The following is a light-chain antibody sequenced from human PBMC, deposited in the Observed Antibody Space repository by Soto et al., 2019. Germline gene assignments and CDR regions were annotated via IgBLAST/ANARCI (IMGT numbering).Light chain of an antibody. Sequence: DIQMTQSPSSLSASVGDRVTISCQASQDIGRYLNWYQQKPGKAPKLLITDASNLQTGVPSRFSGGGSGTHFTFSISSLQPEDFATYFCQQYENLPTFGQGTRLEIK. CDR2: DAS. V-gene: IGKV1-33*01. CDR3: QQYENLPT. J-gene: IGKJ5*01. CDR1: QDIGRY.